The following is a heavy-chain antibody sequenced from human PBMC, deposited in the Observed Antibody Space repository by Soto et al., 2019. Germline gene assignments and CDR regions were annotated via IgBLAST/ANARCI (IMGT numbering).Heavy chain of an antibody. Sequence: WASVKVSCKASGYSVSDYFIQWVRQAPGQGLEWVAWINPKSAATNYAKKFQGKVSLTWDTSLSTAYMELTRLRPDDTAVYYCARIKWGLDYYNGMDVWGQGTTVTVSS. J-gene: IGHJ6*02. CDR2: INPKSAAT. CDR3: ARIKWGLDYYNGMDV. V-gene: IGHV1-2*02. D-gene: IGHD1-26*01. CDR1: GYSVSDYF.